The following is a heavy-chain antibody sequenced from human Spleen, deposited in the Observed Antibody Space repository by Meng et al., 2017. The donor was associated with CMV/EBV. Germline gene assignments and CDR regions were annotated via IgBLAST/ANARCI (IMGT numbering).Heavy chain of an antibody. CDR3: ARFSWNDDLFDY. CDR1: GFTFSDYY. V-gene: IGHV3-11*04. Sequence: GESLKISCAASGFTFSDYYMTWIRQAPGKGLEWVSYISNTGITTYYADSVEGRFTISRDNAKNSLYLQMNSLRDEDTAVYYCARFSWNDDLFDYLGQGTLVTVSS. D-gene: IGHD1-1*01. J-gene: IGHJ4*02. CDR2: ISNTGITT.